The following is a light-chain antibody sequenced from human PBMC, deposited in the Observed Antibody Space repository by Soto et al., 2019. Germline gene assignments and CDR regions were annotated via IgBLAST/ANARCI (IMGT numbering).Light chain of an antibody. V-gene: IGKV3-15*01. CDR3: QQYNNWLPWT. CDR1: QSVSRN. Sequence: EIVMRQSPATLSVSPGERATLSCRGSQSVSRNLAWYQPKPDQAPRLXIYGASSRANGIPARFSGSGSGTELTLTVSSLQSEDFAVYDCQQYNNWLPWTFGQGTKVDIK. CDR2: GAS. J-gene: IGKJ1*01.